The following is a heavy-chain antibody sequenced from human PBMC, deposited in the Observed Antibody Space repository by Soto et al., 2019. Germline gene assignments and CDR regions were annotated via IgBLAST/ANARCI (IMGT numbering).Heavy chain of an antibody. Sequence: QVRLQESGPGLVKPSGTLSLTCAVSGASISSSNWWSWVRQPPGKGLEWIGEIYHSGNTNYNPSLKSRGTISLDRSTTQFSLKLSCVTAAVPAVYYCARGVASYGPPRLDAFDIWGQGTMVTVSS. D-gene: IGHD3-16*01. CDR1: GASISSSNW. CDR3: ARGVASYGPPRLDAFDI. V-gene: IGHV4-4*02. CDR2: IYHSGNT. J-gene: IGHJ3*02.